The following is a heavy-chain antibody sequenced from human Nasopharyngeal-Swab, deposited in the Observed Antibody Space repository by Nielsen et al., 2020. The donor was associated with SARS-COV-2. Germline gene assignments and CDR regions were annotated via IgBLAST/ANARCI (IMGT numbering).Heavy chain of an antibody. CDR1: GYTFTGYY. J-gene: IGHJ4*02. D-gene: IGHD6-13*01. V-gene: IGHV1-2*04. Sequence: ASVKVFCKASGYTFTGYYMHWVRQAPGQGLEWMGWINPNSGGTNYAQKFQGWVTMTRDTSISTAYVELSRLRSDDTAVYYCARDFIAAAGRGLGFDYWGQGTLVTVSS. CDR2: INPNSGGT. CDR3: ARDFIAAAGRGLGFDY.